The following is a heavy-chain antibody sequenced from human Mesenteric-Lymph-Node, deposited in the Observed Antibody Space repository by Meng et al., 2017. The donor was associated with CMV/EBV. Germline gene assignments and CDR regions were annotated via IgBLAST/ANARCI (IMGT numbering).Heavy chain of an antibody. D-gene: IGHD3-10*01. J-gene: IGHJ4*02. V-gene: IGHV1-69*04. CDR1: GGTFSSYT. CDR3: AKDLSASGWSNPLGH. Sequence: SVKVSCKASGGTFSSYTISWVRQAPGQGLEWMGRIIPILGIANYAQKFQGRVTITADKSTSTAYMELSSLRSEDTAIYYCAKDLSASGWSNPLGHWGQGTLVTVSS. CDR2: IIPILGIA.